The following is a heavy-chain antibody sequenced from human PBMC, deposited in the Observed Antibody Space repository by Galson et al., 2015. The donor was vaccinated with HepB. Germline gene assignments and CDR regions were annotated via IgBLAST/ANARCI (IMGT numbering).Heavy chain of an antibody. V-gene: IGHV3-23*01. CDR3: ARVSYDSTGYYYSDY. CDR2: ISGSGGRI. CDR1: GFTFSTYA. Sequence: SLRLSCAASGFTFSTYAMSWVRQAPGKGLEWVSVISGSGGRIYYADSVKGRFTISRDNSKNTVYLQMNSLRAEDTAVYYCARVSYDSTGYYYSDYWGQGILVTVSS. J-gene: IGHJ4*02. D-gene: IGHD3-22*01.